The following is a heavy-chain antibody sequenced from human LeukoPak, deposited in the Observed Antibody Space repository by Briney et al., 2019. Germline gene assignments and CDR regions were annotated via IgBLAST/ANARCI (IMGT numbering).Heavy chain of an antibody. CDR2: VYPGDSDT. Sequence: KPGESLKISCKGSGYSFTSYWIGWVRQMPGKGLEWMGIVYPGDSDTRYSPSFQGQVTISADKSISTAYLQWSSLKASDTAMYYCARLTMVRGVISSVGYWGQGTLVTVSS. V-gene: IGHV5-51*01. D-gene: IGHD3-10*01. CDR3: ARLTMVRGVISSVGY. J-gene: IGHJ4*02. CDR1: GYSFTSYW.